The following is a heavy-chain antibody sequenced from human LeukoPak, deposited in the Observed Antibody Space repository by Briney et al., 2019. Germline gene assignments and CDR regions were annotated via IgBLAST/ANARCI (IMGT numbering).Heavy chain of an antibody. Sequence: GGSLRLSCAASGFTFSGHWMSWVRQAPGKGLEWVASIRQDGSEKHYVDSVEGRFTISRDNAKNSLHLQMNSLRAEDTAVYYCAKGSSRPPNAFDIWGQGTLVTVSS. CDR2: IRQDGSEK. D-gene: IGHD6-6*01. CDR3: AKGSSRPPNAFDI. CDR1: GFTFSGHW. J-gene: IGHJ3*02. V-gene: IGHV3-7*01.